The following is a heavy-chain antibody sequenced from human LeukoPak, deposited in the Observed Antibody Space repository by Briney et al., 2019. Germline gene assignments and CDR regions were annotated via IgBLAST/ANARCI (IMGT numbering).Heavy chain of an antibody. J-gene: IGHJ4*02. Sequence: PGRSLRLSCAASGFTFSSYAMHWVRQAPRKALEWVAVISDDGSDKYYADSVKGRSNISRDKAKNSQYLQMNSLRAEDTAVYYCARVGDFWSLDYWGQGTLVTVSS. V-gene: IGHV3-30*07. D-gene: IGHD3-3*01. CDR2: ISDDGSDK. CDR3: ARVGDFWSLDY. CDR1: GFTFSSYA.